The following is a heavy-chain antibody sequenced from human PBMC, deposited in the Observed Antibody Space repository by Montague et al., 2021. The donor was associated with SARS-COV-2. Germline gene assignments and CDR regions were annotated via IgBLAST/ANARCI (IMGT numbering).Heavy chain of an antibody. Sequence: VKPTQTLTLTCTFSGFSLSTRGVGVGWIRQPPGKALEWLALIYWDDDERYSPSLESRLTISKDNSKNQVVLTMTKMAPVDTATYYYAHTKAPAGDRWFDPWGQGTPVTVSS. CDR2: IYWDDDE. V-gene: IGHV2-5*02. CDR3: AHTKAPAGDRWFDP. J-gene: IGHJ5*02. D-gene: IGHD6-13*01. CDR1: GFSLSTRGVG.